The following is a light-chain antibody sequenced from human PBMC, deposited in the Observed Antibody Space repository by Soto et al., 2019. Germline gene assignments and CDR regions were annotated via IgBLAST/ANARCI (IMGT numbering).Light chain of an antibody. V-gene: IGKV3-15*01. CDR3: QRYNNWPYT. J-gene: IGKJ2*01. CDR2: GAS. Sequence: EIVMTQSPATLSVSPGERATLSCRASQSVSSKLAWYQQKPGQAPRLLIYGASTRATGIPARFSGSGSGTEFTLTISSLQSEDFAVYYCQRYNNWPYTFGQGTKLEIK. CDR1: QSVSSK.